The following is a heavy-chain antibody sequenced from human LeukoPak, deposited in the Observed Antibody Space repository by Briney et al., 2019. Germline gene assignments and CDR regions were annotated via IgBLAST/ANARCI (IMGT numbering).Heavy chain of an antibody. D-gene: IGHD2/OR15-2a*01. Sequence: GGSLRLSCAASGFTFSSYGMHWVRQAPGKGLEWVAVISYDRSNKYYADSVKGRFTISRDNSKNTLYLQMNSLRAEDTAVYYCANPEYYSDAFDIWGQGTMVTVSS. CDR1: GFTFSSYG. V-gene: IGHV3-30*18. CDR2: ISYDRSNK. J-gene: IGHJ3*02. CDR3: ANPEYYSDAFDI.